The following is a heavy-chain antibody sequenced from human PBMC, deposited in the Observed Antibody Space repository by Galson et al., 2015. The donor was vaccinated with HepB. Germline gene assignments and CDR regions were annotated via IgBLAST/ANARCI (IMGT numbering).Heavy chain of an antibody. D-gene: IGHD6-19*01. CDR2: IYIAGTT. V-gene: IGHV3-53*01. J-gene: IGHJ1*01. CDR3: AARGSAVAGTHLQH. Sequence: SLRLSCAASGFSVSSTYMTWVRQAPGKGLEWVSLIYIAGTTYYADSVKARFTISRDNSKNTLYLEMNSLRVDDTAVYYCAARGSAVAGTHLQHWGQGTLVTVSS. CDR1: GFSVSSTY.